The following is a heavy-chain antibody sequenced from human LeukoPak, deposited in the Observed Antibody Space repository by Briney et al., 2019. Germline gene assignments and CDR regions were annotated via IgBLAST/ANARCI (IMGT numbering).Heavy chain of an antibody. J-gene: IGHJ3*02. CDR2: IYHSGST. V-gene: IGHV4-4*02. D-gene: IGHD3-10*01. Sequence: SGTLSLTCAVSGGSISSSNWWSWVRQPPGKGLEWIGEIYHSGSTNYNPSLKSRVTISVDKSKNQFSLKLSSVTAADTAVYYCAREGGAMVRGSDAFDIWGQGTMVTVSS. CDR3: AREGGAMVRGSDAFDI. CDR1: GGSISSSNW.